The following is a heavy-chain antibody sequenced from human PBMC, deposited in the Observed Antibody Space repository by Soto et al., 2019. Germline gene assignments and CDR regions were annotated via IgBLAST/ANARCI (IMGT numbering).Heavy chain of an antibody. Sequence: QVQLVESGGGVVQPGRSLRLSCAASGFTFSSYAMHWVRQAPGKGLEWVAVISYDGSNKYYADSVKGRFTISRDNSKNTLYLQMNSLRAEDTAVYYWAGGGGGLLQDYFDYWGQGTLVTVSS. J-gene: IGHJ4*02. V-gene: IGHV3-30-3*01. CDR1: GFTFSSYA. D-gene: IGHD2-21*01. CDR3: AGGGGGLLQDYFDY. CDR2: ISYDGSNK.